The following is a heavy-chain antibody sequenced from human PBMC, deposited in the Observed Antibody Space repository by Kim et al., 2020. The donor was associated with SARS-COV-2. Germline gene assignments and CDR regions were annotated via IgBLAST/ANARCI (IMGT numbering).Heavy chain of an antibody. D-gene: IGHD3-10*01. Sequence: SETLSLTCTGSGGSISSYYWSWIRQPPGKGLEWIGYIYYSGSTNYNPSLKSRVTISVDTSKNQFSLKLSSVTAADTAVYYCASAESGSGYFDYWGQGTLVTVSS. CDR1: GGSISSYY. J-gene: IGHJ4*02. CDR3: ASAESGSGYFDY. V-gene: IGHV4-59*08. CDR2: IYYSGST.